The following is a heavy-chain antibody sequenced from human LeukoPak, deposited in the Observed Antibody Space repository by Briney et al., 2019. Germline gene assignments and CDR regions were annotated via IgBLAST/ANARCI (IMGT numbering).Heavy chain of an antibody. Sequence: SQTLSLTCAISGDSVSSNSAAWNWIRQSPSRGLEWPGRTYYRSKWYNDYAVSVRSRITVNPDTSKNQFSLQLNSVTPDDTAVYYCARGPQLVGYYYIDVWDKGTTVTVSS. CDR1: GDSVSSNSAA. CDR2: TYYRSKWYN. V-gene: IGHV6-1*01. J-gene: IGHJ6*03. D-gene: IGHD1-1*01. CDR3: ARGPQLVGYYYIDV.